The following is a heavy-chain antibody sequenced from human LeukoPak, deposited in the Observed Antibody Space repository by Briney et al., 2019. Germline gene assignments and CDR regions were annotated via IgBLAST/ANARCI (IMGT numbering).Heavy chain of an antibody. V-gene: IGHV3-13*05. D-gene: IGHD3-9*01. Sequence: PGASLRLSCAASGFTFSSYDMHWVRQATGKGLEWVSAIGTAGDPYYPGSVKGRFTISRENAKNSLYLQMNSLRAGDTAVYYCARGAPSTVLRYFDWPLDYWGQGTLVTVSS. CDR1: GFTFSSYD. J-gene: IGHJ4*02. CDR3: ARGAPSTVLRYFDWPLDY. CDR2: IGTAGDP.